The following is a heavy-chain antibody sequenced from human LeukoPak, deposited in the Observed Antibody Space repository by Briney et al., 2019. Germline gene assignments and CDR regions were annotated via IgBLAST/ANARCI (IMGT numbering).Heavy chain of an antibody. V-gene: IGHV3-33*06. CDR3: AKGSTTPY. Sequence: GGPLRLSCAASGFTFISYGMPWVGQAPGKGLEWVAVIWYDGSNKYYADSVKGRFTISRDNSKNTLYLQMNSLRAEDTAVYYCAKGSTTPYWGQGTLVTVSS. J-gene: IGHJ4*02. CDR2: IWYDGSNK. CDR1: GFTFISYG. D-gene: IGHD1-1*01.